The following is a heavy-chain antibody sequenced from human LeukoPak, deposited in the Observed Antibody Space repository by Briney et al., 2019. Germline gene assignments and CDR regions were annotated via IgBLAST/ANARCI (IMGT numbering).Heavy chain of an antibody. Sequence: SETLSLTCTVSGGSITNFYWSWVRQPPGKGLELIGYIHYTGSTFYNPSLKSRVTISVDMSKNQFSLKLSSVTAADTAVYYCARDLFYCSSTSCSGIADAFDIWGQGTMVTVSS. CDR3: ARDLFYCSSTSCSGIADAFDI. CDR2: IHYTGST. CDR1: GGSITNFY. V-gene: IGHV4-59*12. D-gene: IGHD2-2*01. J-gene: IGHJ3*02.